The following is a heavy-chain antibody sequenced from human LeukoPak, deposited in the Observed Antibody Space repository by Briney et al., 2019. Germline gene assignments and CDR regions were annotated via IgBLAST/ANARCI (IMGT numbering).Heavy chain of an antibody. CDR3: ARDGYSFGHDFDY. J-gene: IGHJ4*02. CDR1: GFTFSSYG. CDR2: ISSSSSYI. D-gene: IGHD5-18*01. V-gene: IGHV3-21*01. Sequence: PGGSLRLSCAASGFTFSSYGMHWVRQAPGKGLEWVSSISSSSSYIYYADSVKGRFTISRDNAKNTLYLQMNSLRAEDTAVYYCARDGYSFGHDFDYWGQGTLVTVSS.